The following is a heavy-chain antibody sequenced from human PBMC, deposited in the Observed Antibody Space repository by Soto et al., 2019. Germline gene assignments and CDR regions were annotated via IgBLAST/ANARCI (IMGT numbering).Heavy chain of an antibody. CDR3: ARRGDIAAAGSYYYGMDV. J-gene: IGHJ6*02. Sequence: SETLSLTCTVSGGSISSSSYYWGWIRQPPGKGLEWIGSIYYSGSTYYNPSLKSRVTISVDTSKNQFSLKLSSVTAADTAVYYCARRGDIAAAGSYYYGMDVWGQGTTVTVS. CDR1: GGSISSSSYY. D-gene: IGHD6-13*01. CDR2: IYYSGST. V-gene: IGHV4-39*01.